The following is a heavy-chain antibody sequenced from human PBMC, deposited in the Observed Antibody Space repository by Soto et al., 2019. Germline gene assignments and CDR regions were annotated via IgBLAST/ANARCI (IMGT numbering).Heavy chain of an antibody. J-gene: IGHJ4*02. CDR1: GFTFSSYS. CDR3: ARDKITGLFDY. V-gene: IGHV3-21*01. CDR2: ISSSSSYI. D-gene: IGHD2-8*02. Sequence: GGSLRLSCAASGFTFSSYSMNWVRQAPGKGLEWVSSISSSSSYIYYADSVKGRFTISRDNAKNSLKLTSVTAADTAVYYCARDKITGLFDYWGQGTLVTVSS.